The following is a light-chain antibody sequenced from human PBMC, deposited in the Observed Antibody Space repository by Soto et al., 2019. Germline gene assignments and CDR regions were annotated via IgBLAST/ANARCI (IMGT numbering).Light chain of an antibody. CDR1: QGISSY. J-gene: IGKJ5*01. V-gene: IGKV3-11*01. Sequence: EIVLTQSPATLSLSPGERATLSCRASQGISSYLAWYQQTPGQAPRLLIYDASIRAIGIPARFSGSGSGTDFTLTISSLQPEDFATYYCQQANSFPLTFGQGTRREIK. CDR2: DAS. CDR3: QQANSFPLT.